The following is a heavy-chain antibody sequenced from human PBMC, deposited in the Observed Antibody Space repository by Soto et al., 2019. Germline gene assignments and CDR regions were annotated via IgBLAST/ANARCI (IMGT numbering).Heavy chain of an antibody. CDR2: ISSSSSTI. V-gene: IGHV3-48*01. CDR1: GFPFRTHS. Sequence: EVQLVESGGGLVQPGGAQRISCSASGFPFRTHSIKWVRQVPGKGLEWLSYISSSSSTIYYAQSVQGRFSISRDNAKNSLYLQMNSLIGEDTAVYYCARDPGTPSPWYYMDVWGKGTTVNVS. J-gene: IGHJ6*03. CDR3: ARDPGTPSPWYYMDV.